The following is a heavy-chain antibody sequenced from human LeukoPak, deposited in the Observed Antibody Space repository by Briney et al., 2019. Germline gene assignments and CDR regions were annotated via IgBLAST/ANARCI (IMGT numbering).Heavy chain of an antibody. Sequence: GGSLRLSCAASGFTFSSYAMSWVRQAPGEGLEWVSAISGSGGSTYYADSVKGRFTISRDNSKNTLYLQMNSLRAEDTAVYYCARDLSTYYYDSSARGEFDYWGQGTLVTVSS. J-gene: IGHJ4*02. V-gene: IGHV3-23*01. CDR1: GFTFSSYA. D-gene: IGHD3-22*01. CDR2: ISGSGGST. CDR3: ARDLSTYYYDSSARGEFDY.